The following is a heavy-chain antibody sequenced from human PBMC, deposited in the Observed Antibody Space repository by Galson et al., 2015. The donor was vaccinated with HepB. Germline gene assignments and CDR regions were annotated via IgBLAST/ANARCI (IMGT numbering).Heavy chain of an antibody. Sequence: SLRLSCAASGFTFSSYSMNWVRQAPGKGLEWVSSISSSSSYIYYADSVKGRFTISRDNAKNSLYLQMNSLRAEDTAVYYCARVGFGRGYSYEDLDYWGQGTLVTVSS. D-gene: IGHD5-18*01. V-gene: IGHV3-21*01. CDR2: ISSSSSYI. CDR3: ARVGFGRGYSYEDLDY. J-gene: IGHJ4*02. CDR1: GFTFSSYS.